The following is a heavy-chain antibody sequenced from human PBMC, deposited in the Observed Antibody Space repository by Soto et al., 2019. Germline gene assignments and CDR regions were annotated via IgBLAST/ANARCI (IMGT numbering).Heavy chain of an antibody. CDR1: GFTFDDYA. V-gene: IGHV3-9*01. Sequence: EVQLEESGGALVQPGRSLRLSCAASGFTFDDYAMHWVRQVLGKGLEWVSSISWNSGNIGYADSVKGRFTTSRDNAKNSLYLKMNSLRPEDTALYYWVRSKGGYSYGTPFDYWGQGTLVTVSS. D-gene: IGHD2-2*03. CDR3: VRSKGGYSYGTPFDY. J-gene: IGHJ4*02. CDR2: ISWNSGNI.